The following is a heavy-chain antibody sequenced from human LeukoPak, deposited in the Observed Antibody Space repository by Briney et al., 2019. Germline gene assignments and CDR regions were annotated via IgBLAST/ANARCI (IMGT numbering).Heavy chain of an antibody. CDR2: ISAYNGNT. CDR3: ARDRYSMITFGGVIDRFDP. CDR1: GYTFTSYG. J-gene: IGHJ5*02. D-gene: IGHD3-16*01. V-gene: IGHV1-18*01. Sequence: ASVKVSCKASGYTFTSYGIGWVRQAPGQGLEWMGWISAYNGNTNYAQKLQGRVTMTTDTSTSTAYMELRSLRSDDTAVYYCARDRYSMITFGGVIDRFDPWGQGTLVTVSS.